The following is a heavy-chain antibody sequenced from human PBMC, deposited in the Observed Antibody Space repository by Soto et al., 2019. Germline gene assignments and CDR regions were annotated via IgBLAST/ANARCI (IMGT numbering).Heavy chain of an antibody. CDR2: FYYSGST. J-gene: IGHJ6*02. Sequence: QVQLQESGPGLVNPSQTLSLTCTVSGGSISSGDDFWTWIRQPPGKGLEWIGYFYYSGSTYYNPSIKSRLTMSVDSSKNQFSLKLSSVTAAATAVYYCARDRAKWKDYYYYGMDVWGQGTTVTVSS. CDR3: ARDRAKWKDYYYYGMDV. D-gene: IGHD1-20*01. V-gene: IGHV4-30-4*01. CDR1: GGSISSGDDF.